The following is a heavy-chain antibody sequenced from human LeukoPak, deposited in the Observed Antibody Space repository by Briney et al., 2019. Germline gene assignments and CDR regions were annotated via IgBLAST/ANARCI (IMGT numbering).Heavy chain of an antibody. J-gene: IGHJ4*02. CDR2: ISAYNGNT. CDR3: AREAGITIFGVVISDYYFDY. CDR1: GYTFTSYG. V-gene: IGHV1-18*01. Sequence: AASVKVSCKASGYTFTSYGISWVRQAPGQGLEWMGWISAYNGNTNYAQKLQGRVTMTTDTSTSTAYMELRSLRSDDTAVYYCAREAGITIFGVVISDYYFDYWGQGTLVTVSS. D-gene: IGHD3-3*01.